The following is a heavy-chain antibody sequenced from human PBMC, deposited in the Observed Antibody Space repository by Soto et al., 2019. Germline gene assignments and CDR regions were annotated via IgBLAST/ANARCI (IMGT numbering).Heavy chain of an antibody. CDR3: ARVGSEQQLAYNWFDP. CDR2: ISYDGSNK. D-gene: IGHD6-13*01. J-gene: IGHJ5*02. Sequence: QVQLVESGGGVVQPGRSLRLSCAASGFTFSSYAMHWVRQAPGKGLEWVAVISYDGSNKYYADSVKGRFTISRDNSKNTLYLQMNSLRAEDTAVYYCARVGSEQQLAYNWFDPWGQGTLVTVSS. CDR1: GFTFSSYA. V-gene: IGHV3-30-3*01.